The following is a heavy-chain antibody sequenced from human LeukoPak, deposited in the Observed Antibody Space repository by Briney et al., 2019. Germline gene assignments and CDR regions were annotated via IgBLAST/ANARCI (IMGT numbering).Heavy chain of an antibody. CDR1: GYSFTSYW. J-gene: IGHJ6*03. CDR2: IYPGDSDT. D-gene: IGHD6-13*01. V-gene: IGHV5-51*01. CDR3: ARCVYSSSWYGQGYYYYYMDV. Sequence: GESLKISCKGSGYSFTSYWIGWVRQMPGKGLEWMGIIYPGDSDTRYSPSFQGQVTISADKSISTACLQWSSLKASDTAMYYCARCVYSSSWYGQGYYYYYMDVWGKGTTVTVSS.